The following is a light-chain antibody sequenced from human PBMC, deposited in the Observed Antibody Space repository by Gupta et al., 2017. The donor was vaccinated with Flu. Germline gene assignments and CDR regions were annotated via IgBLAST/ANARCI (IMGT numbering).Light chain of an antibody. J-gene: IGKJ2*01. CDR1: QSLVYIDGNSD. V-gene: IGKV2-30*01. Sequence: VTLGQSASISCTSSQSLVYIDGNSDVYWFHQRPGQAPRRLIYKVSNRDSGVPDRFSGSMSGTDFTLKISRVEAEDVGGYYCMQGTHWPHTFGQGTRLEIK. CDR2: KVS. CDR3: MQGTHWPHT.